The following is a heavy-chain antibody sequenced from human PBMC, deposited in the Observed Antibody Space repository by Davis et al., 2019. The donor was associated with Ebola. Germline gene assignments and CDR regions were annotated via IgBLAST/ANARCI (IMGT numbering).Heavy chain of an antibody. CDR3: AREDIVVVVAATGGPGYYGMDV. V-gene: IGHV1-2*06. CDR1: GYTFTSYG. Sequence: ASVKVSCKASGYTFTSYGISWVRQAPGQGLEWMGRINPNSGGTNYAQKFQGRVTMTRDTSISTAYMELSRLRSDDTAVYYCAREDIVVVVAATGGPGYYGMDVWGKGTTVTVSS. D-gene: IGHD2-15*01. J-gene: IGHJ6*04. CDR2: INPNSGGT.